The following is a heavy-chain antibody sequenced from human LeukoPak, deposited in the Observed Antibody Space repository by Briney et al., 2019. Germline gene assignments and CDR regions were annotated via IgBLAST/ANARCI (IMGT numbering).Heavy chain of an antibody. Sequence: PSETLSLTCTVSGYSISSGYYWGWTRQPPGKGLEWIGSTYHSGSTYYNPSLKSRVTISVDTSKNQFSLKLSSVTAADTAVYYCARTGGSSSWSTFDYWGQGTLVTVSS. D-gene: IGHD6-13*01. CDR1: GYSISSGYY. CDR2: TYHSGST. J-gene: IGHJ4*02. CDR3: ARTGGSSSWSTFDY. V-gene: IGHV4-38-2*02.